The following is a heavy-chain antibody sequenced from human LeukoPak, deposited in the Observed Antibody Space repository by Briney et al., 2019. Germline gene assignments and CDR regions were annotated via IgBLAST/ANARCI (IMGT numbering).Heavy chain of an antibody. CDR3: VRMNYVSSGWGAPFDH. V-gene: IGHV3-48*04. J-gene: IGHJ4*02. Sequence: GGSLRLSCAASGFTFSSYSMNWVRRAPGKGLEWLSYIRSGGSTIYYADSVKGRFTISRDNAKNSLYLQMNSLRAEDTALYYCVRMNYVSSGWGAPFDHWGQGTLVTVSS. D-gene: IGHD1-7*01. CDR1: GFTFSSYS. CDR2: IRSGGSTI.